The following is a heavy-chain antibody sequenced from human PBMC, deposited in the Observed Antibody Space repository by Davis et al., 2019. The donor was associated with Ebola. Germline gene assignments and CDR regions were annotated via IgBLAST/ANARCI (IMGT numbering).Heavy chain of an antibody. V-gene: IGHV3-21*01. CDR2: ISSSSSYI. D-gene: IGHD6-13*01. J-gene: IGHJ5*02. Sequence: PGGSLRLSCAASGFTFSSYSMNWVRQAPGKGLEWVSSISSSSSYIYYADSVKGRFTISRDNSKNTLYLQMNSLRAEDTAVYYCARDRVAAGIGSDWFDPWGQGTLVTVSS. CDR1: GFTFSSYS. CDR3: ARDRVAAGIGSDWFDP.